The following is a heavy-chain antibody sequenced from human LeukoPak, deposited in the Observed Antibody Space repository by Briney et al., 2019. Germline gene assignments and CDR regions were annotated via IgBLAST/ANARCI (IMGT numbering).Heavy chain of an antibody. CDR3: VNEYDMLTGYFVY. V-gene: IGHV3-64D*06. J-gene: IGHJ4*02. CDR2: ISSNGGST. D-gene: IGHD3-9*01. CDR1: GFTFSSYS. Sequence: GGSLRLSCSASGFTFSSYSMHWVRQAPGMGLEYVSAISSNGGSTYYADSVKGRFTICRDNSKNTLYLQMSSLRADDTVVYYCVNEYDMLTGYFVYWGQGRLVTVSS.